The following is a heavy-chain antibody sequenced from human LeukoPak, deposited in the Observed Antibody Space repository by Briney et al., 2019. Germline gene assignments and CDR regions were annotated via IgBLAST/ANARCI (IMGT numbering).Heavy chain of an antibody. CDR3: ARQWGSGWSNDAFDI. V-gene: IGHV5-51*01. CDR2: IYPGDPDT. D-gene: IGHD6-19*01. J-gene: IGHJ3*02. Sequence: GESLKVSCKGSGYNFPTYWIGWVRQMPGKGLEWMGIIYPGDPDTRYSPSFQGQVTISADKSISAAYLQWSSLKASDTAMYYCARQWGSGWSNDAFDIWGQGTMVTVSS. CDR1: GYNFPTYW.